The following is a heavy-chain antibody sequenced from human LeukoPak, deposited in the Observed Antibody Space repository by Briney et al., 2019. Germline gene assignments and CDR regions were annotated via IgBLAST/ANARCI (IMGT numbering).Heavy chain of an antibody. V-gene: IGHV4-39*01. D-gene: IGHD3-16*01. Sequence: GSLRLSCAASGFTFTSYTMNWVRQPPGKGLEWIGSIYYSGSTYYNPSLKSRVTISVDTSKNQFSLKLSSVTAADTAVYYCARHVWHYFDYWGQGTLVTVSP. CDR1: GFTFTSYT. J-gene: IGHJ4*02. CDR3: ARHVWHYFDY. CDR2: IYYSGST.